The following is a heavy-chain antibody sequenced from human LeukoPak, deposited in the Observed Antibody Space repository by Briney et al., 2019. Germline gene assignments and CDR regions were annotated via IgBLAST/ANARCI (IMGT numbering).Heavy chain of an antibody. Sequence: PSETLSLTCTVSGGSISSYYWSWVRQPVGKGLEWIGHIYTSGSSNYNPSLRSRVTMSVDTSKKQFSLRLSSVTAADTALYFCARLHQSGTTDYWGQGTLVTVSS. V-gene: IGHV4-4*07. CDR1: GGSISSYY. CDR3: ARLHQSGTTDY. J-gene: IGHJ4*02. D-gene: IGHD1-1*01. CDR2: IYTSGSS.